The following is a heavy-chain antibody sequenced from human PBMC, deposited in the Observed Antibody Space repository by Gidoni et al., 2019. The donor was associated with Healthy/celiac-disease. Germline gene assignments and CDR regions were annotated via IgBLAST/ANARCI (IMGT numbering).Heavy chain of an antibody. D-gene: IGHD3-22*01. Sequence: EVQLVESGGGLVKPGGSLRLSCPASGFTFSNAWMSWVRQAPGKGLEWVGRIKSKTDGGTTDYAAPVKGRFTISRDDSKNTLYLQMNSLKTEDTAVYYCTTDPGVMVVVTRFDYWGQGTLVTVSS. V-gene: IGHV3-15*01. CDR2: IKSKTDGGTT. CDR1: GFTFSNAW. CDR3: TTDPGVMVVVTRFDY. J-gene: IGHJ4*02.